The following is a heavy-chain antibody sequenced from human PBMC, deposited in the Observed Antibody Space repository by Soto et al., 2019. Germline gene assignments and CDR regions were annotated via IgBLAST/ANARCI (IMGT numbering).Heavy chain of an antibody. D-gene: IGHD2-15*01. CDR3: ARLGYCSGGSCRDVWFDP. V-gene: IGHV4-59*01. CDR1: GGSISSYY. Sequence: QVQLQESGPGLVKPSETLSLTCTVSGGSISSYYWSWIRQPPGKGLEWIGYIYYSGSTNYNPSLNSRLTISVDTSKNQFSLKLSSVTAADTAVYYCARLGYCSGGSCRDVWFDPWGQGTLVTVSS. CDR2: IYYSGST. J-gene: IGHJ5*02.